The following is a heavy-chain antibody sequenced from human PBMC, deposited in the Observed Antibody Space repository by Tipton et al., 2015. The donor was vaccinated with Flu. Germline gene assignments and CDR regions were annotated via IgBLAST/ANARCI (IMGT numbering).Heavy chain of an antibody. Sequence: GLVKPSETLSLTCTVSSGSIGSTNYFCAWIRQPPGKRLELIGSIYPSGTTYYNPSLKSRVTISVDTSKSQFSLMLTSVTAADTAVYFCARGYCSDTSCSEGVGFDIWGQGTMVTVSS. J-gene: IGHJ3*02. CDR3: ARGYCSDTSCSEGVGFDI. V-gene: IGHV4-39*07. CDR1: SGSIGSTNYF. D-gene: IGHD2-2*01. CDR2: IYPSGTT.